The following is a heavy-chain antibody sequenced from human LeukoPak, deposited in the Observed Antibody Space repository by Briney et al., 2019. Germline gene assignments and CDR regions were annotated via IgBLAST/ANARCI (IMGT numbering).Heavy chain of an antibody. Sequence: AASVTVTCKASGYTFADYYMHWLRQAPGQGLEWMGRISPNSGGTNYAQNFQGRVSMTRDTSASTAYMELSSLRSEDTAVYYCVRGWWGTDYGWTNWFDPWGQGTLVTVSS. D-gene: IGHD4-17*01. CDR3: VRGWWGTDYGWTNWFDP. CDR2: ISPNSGGT. J-gene: IGHJ5*02. V-gene: IGHV1-2*06. CDR1: GYTFADYY.